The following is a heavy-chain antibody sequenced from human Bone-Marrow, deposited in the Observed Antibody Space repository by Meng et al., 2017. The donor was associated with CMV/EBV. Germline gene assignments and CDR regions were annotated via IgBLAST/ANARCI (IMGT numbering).Heavy chain of an antibody. CDR2: INHSGST. CDR1: GGSFSGYY. CDR3: AKTHDYGGNSVLDY. Sequence: SETLSLTCAVYGGSFSGYYWSWIRQPPGKGLEWIGEINHSGSTNYNPSLKSRVTISVDTSKNQFSLKLSSVTAADTAVYYCAKTHDYGGNSVLDYWGQGTLVTVSS. V-gene: IGHV4-34*01. J-gene: IGHJ4*02. D-gene: IGHD4-23*01.